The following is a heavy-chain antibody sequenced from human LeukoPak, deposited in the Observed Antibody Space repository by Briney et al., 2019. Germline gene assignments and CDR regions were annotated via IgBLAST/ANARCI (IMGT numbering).Heavy chain of an antibody. CDR1: GFTFSSYA. D-gene: IGHD2-2*01. CDR3: AREQLGYCSSSSCYYFGTQEPTFDF. J-gene: IGHJ4*02. Sequence: GRSLRLSCAASGFTFSSYAMHCVRPAPGKGLEWVAVISYDGSNKYYADSPKGRFSISIDNSKNTLYLQMNSLRAEDTAVYYCAREQLGYCSSSSCYYFGTQEPTFDFWGQGTGVTVSA. CDR2: ISYDGSNK. V-gene: IGHV3-30-3*01.